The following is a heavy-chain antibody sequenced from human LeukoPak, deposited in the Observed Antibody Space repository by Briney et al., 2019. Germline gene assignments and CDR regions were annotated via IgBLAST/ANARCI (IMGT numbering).Heavy chain of an antibody. V-gene: IGHV3-66*01. CDR3: AKDPTVAKYYYDSSGYFHYFDY. J-gene: IGHJ4*02. CDR1: GFTVSNYY. CDR2: IYKGGNT. D-gene: IGHD3-22*01. Sequence: GGSLRLSCAASGFTVSNYYMSWVRLAPGKGLEWVSVIYKGGNTYYADSVTARFTISRDNSKNTLYLQMNSLRAEDTAVYYCAKDPTVAKYYYDSSGYFHYFDYWGQGTLVTVSS.